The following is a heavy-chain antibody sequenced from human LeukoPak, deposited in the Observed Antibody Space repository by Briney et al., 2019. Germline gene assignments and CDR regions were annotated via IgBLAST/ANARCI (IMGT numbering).Heavy chain of an antibody. D-gene: IGHD5-18*01. CDR3: ARARGYSYGYSDY. J-gene: IGHJ4*02. CDR1: GFTFSSYS. V-gene: IGHV3-48*01. Sequence: GGPLRLSCAASGFTFSSYSMNWVRQAPGKGLEGVSYISSSSSIIDYADSVKGRFTISRDNAKNSLYLQMNSLRAEDTAVYYCARARGYSYGYSDYWGQGTLVTVSS. CDR2: ISSSSSII.